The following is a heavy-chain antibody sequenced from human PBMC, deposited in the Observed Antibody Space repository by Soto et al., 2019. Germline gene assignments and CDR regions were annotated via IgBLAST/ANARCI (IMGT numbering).Heavy chain of an antibody. D-gene: IGHD7-27*01. J-gene: IGHJ6*02. Sequence: SXTLSLTCIVSGDSVTIGSYYWTWLRQPPGKGLEWIGYISYTGRTKYNPSLQSRVTISVDTSKNDFSLNLSSVTAADTAVYFCAREWGLLPYYVMNVWGQGTAVTVSS. CDR3: AREWGLLPYYVMNV. V-gene: IGHV4-61*03. CDR2: ISYTGRT. CDR1: GDSVTIGSYY.